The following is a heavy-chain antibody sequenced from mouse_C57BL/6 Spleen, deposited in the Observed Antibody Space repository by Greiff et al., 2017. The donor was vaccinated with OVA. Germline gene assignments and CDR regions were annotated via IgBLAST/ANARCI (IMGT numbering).Heavy chain of an antibody. CDR1: GYTFTDYY. V-gene: IGHV1-19*01. Sequence: VQLQQSGPVLVKPGASVKMSCKASGYTFTDYYMNWVKQSHGKSLEWIGVINPYNGGTSYNQKFKGKATLTVDKSSSTAYMELNSLTSEDSAVYYCARSPYDYDGTKFAYWGQGTLVTVSA. J-gene: IGHJ3*01. CDR3: ARSPYDYDGTKFAY. CDR2: INPYNGGT. D-gene: IGHD2-4*01.